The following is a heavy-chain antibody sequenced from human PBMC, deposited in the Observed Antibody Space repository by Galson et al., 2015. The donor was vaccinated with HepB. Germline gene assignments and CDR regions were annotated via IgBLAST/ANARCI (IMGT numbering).Heavy chain of an antibody. V-gene: IGHV3-23*01. CDR3: AKGLDYDFWNFDS. CDR2: IGISGGNT. CDR1: GFTFSNAV. D-gene: IGHD3-3*01. J-gene: IGHJ4*02. Sequence: SLRLSCAASGFTFSNAVMSWVRQAPGKGLEWVSAIGISGGNTYYVDSVKGRFTISRDDSKSTLYSQMNSLRGADTAVYYCAKGLDYDFWNFDSWGQGSQVAVSS.